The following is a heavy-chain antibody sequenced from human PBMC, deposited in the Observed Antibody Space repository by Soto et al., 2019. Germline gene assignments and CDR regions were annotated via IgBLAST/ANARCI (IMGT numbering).Heavy chain of an antibody. V-gene: IGHV3-11*01. CDR1: GFTFTDYY. D-gene: IGHD3-10*01. Sequence: QVHLVESGGGLVRPVGSLRLSCATSGFTFTDYYMTWIRQAPGKGLKWLSYISTSGSTIFYADSVKGRFNSTRDNAKNSLYLQMNSLRPEDTALYFCAAFKFRPIWSDSWGRGTLVSVSS. CDR3: AAFKFRPIWSDS. J-gene: IGHJ4*02. CDR2: ISTSGSTI.